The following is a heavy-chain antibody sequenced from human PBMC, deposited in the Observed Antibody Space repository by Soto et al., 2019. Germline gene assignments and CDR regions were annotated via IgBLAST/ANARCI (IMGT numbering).Heavy chain of an antibody. CDR2: ISSSSSYI. J-gene: IGHJ5*02. CDR1: GFTFSSYS. D-gene: IGHD3-22*01. Sequence: PGGSLRLSCAASGFTFSSYSMNWVRQAPGKGLEWVSSISSSSSYIYYADSVKGRFTISRDNAKNSLYLQMNSLRAEDTAVYYCARDHLTYYYDSSGQHWFDPWGQGTLVTVSS. V-gene: IGHV3-21*01. CDR3: ARDHLTYYYDSSGQHWFDP.